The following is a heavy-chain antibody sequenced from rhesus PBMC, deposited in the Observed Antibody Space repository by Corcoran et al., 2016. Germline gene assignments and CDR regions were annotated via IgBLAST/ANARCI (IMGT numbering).Heavy chain of an antibody. Sequence: QVQLQESGPGLVKPSETLSLTCAVSGGSFSSYWWSWIRQPPGKGLEWIGEINGNSGSTNYNPSLKSRVTISKDASKNQFSLKLSSVTAADTAVYYCAIRNLLLFDYWGQGVLVTVSS. D-gene: IGHD2-15*01. CDR1: GGSFSSYW. CDR3: AIRNLLLFDY. J-gene: IGHJ4*01. CDR2: INGNSGST. V-gene: IGHV4-80*01.